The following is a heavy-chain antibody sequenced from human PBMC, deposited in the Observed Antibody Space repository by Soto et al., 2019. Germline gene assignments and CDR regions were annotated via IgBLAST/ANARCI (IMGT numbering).Heavy chain of an antibody. D-gene: IGHD1-26*01. CDR2: IIPIFGTA. Sequence: SVKVSCKASGGTFSSYSISWVLQAPVQVLEWMVWIIPIFGTANYAQKFQGRVTITADESTSTAYMELSSLRSEDTAVYYCARDSGEWEPSYYYYGMDVWGQGTTVTVSS. CDR3: ARDSGEWEPSYYYYGMDV. J-gene: IGHJ6*02. CDR1: GGTFSSYS. V-gene: IGHV1-69*13.